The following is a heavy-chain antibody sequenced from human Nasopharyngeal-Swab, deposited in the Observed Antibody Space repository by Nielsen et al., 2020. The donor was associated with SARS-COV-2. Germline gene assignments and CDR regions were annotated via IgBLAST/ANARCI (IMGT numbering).Heavy chain of an antibody. CDR2: IWYDGSKK. D-gene: IGHD3-10*01. CDR3: ARDRGTNEVDY. J-gene: IGHJ4*02. Sequence: WLRQPPGKGLEWVAVIWYDGSKKYYVDSGKGRFTISRDNSKNTMYLQMNSLRAEDTAVYYCARDRGTNEVDYWGQGTLVTVSS. V-gene: IGHV3-33*01.